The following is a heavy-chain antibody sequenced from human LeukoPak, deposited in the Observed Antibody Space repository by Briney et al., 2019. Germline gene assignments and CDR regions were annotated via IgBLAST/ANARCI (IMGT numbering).Heavy chain of an antibody. J-gene: IGHJ5*02. CDR3: AKFSVGVATPRLNWFDP. V-gene: IGHV3-23*01. CDR1: GFTFSSYA. D-gene: IGHD1-26*01. Sequence: GGSLRLSCAASGFTFSSYAMSWVRQAPGKGLEWVSAISGSGGSTYYADSVKGRFTISRDNSKNTLYLQMNSLRAEDTAVYYCAKFSVGVATPRLNWFDPWGQGTLVTVSS. CDR2: ISGSGGST.